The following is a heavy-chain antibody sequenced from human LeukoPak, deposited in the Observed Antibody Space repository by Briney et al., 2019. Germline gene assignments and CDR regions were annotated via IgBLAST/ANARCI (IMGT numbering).Heavy chain of an antibody. CDR3: ARGGVLKSVDY. CDR2: IYDSGST. J-gene: IGHJ4*02. V-gene: IGHV4-59*11. D-gene: IGHD3-16*01. Sequence: SETLSLTCTVAGGYLGSPYWTWIRQPPGKGLEWIGYIYDSGSTYYHPSLKRRVTISVDTAKNQFSLRLSSATAADTAVYYCARGGVLKSVDYWGQGTLVTVSS. CDR1: GGYLGSPY.